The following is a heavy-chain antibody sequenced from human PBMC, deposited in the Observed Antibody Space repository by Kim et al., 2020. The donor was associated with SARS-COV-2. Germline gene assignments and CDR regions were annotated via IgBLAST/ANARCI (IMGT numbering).Heavy chain of an antibody. CDR3: AREDTMIVAIDY. J-gene: IGHJ4*02. V-gene: IGHV4-61*01. CDR1: GGSVSSGSYY. D-gene: IGHD3-22*01. Sequence: SETLSLTCTVSGGSVSSGSYYWSWIRQPPGKGLEWIGYIYYSGSTNYNPSLKSRVTISVDTSKNQFSLKLSSVTAADTAVYYCAREDTMIVAIDYWGQGTLVTVSS. CDR2: IYYSGST.